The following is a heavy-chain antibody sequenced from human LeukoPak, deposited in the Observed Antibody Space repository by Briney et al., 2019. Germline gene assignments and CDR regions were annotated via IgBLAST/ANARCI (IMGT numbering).Heavy chain of an antibody. J-gene: IGHJ4*02. CDR2: ISSSSSYI. D-gene: IGHD3-22*01. CDR3: ARDGDSSGYYSNFDY. CDR1: GFTFSSYS. V-gene: IGHV3-21*01. Sequence: GGSLRLSCAASGFTFSSYSMNWFRQAPGKGLEWVSSISSSSSYIYYADSVKGRFTISRDNAKNSLYLQMNSLRAEDTAVYYCARDGDSSGYYSNFDYWGQGTLVTVSS.